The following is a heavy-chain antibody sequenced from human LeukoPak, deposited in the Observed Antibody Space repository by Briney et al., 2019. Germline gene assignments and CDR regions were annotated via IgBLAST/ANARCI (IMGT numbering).Heavy chain of an antibody. CDR3: ATVRANRFDYYYGMDV. D-gene: IGHD4/OR15-4a*01. Sequence: GGSLRLSCAASGFTFSSYAVSWVRQAPGKGLEWVSSVSRSGDSTSYADSVKQRFTISRDNSKNTLYLQMNSLRAEDTAVYYCATVRANRFDYYYGMDVWGQGTTVTVSS. CDR1: GFTFSSYA. V-gene: IGHV3-23*01. J-gene: IGHJ6*02. CDR2: VSRSGDST.